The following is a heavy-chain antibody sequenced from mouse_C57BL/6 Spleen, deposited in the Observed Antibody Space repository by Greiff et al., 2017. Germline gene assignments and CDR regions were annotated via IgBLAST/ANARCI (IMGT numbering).Heavy chain of an antibody. Sequence: QVQLQQPGAELVKPGASVKLSCKASGYTFTSYWITWVKQRPGQGLEWIGDLYPGSGSTNYNEKFKGKATLTVDTSSSTAYMQLSSLTSEDSAVYFCARRKGCDGGFDYWGQGTLVTVSA. CDR1: GYTFTSYW. V-gene: IGHV1-55*01. CDR3: ARRKGCDGGFDY. J-gene: IGHJ3*01. CDR2: LYPGSGST.